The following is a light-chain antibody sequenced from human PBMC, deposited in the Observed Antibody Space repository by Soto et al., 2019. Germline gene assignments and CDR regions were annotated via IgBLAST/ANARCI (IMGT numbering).Light chain of an antibody. CDR1: QSVSSN. Sequence: ELVRTRSPATLSVSPWERVTLSCRASQSVSSNLAWYQQKTGQAPRLLIYGASTRATGIPARFSGSGSGTDVTLTISRLEPEDFAVYYCQQYGSSPITFGQGTRLE. CDR3: QQYGSSPIT. V-gene: IGKV3-15*01. CDR2: GAS. J-gene: IGKJ5*01.